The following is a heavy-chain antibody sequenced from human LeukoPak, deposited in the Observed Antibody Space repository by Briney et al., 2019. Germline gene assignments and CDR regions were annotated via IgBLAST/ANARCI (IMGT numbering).Heavy chain of an antibody. CDR1: GFSFSSYG. CDR3: ARDRGRSGYPAY. J-gene: IGHJ4*02. D-gene: IGHD3-22*01. CDR2: ISGSGGST. V-gene: IGHV3-23*01. Sequence: GGSLRLSCAASGFSFSSYGMNWVRQAPGKGLEWVSAISGSGGSTYYADSVKGRFTISRDNSKDTLYLQMNSLRAEDTAVYYCARDRGRSGYPAYWGQGTLVTVSS.